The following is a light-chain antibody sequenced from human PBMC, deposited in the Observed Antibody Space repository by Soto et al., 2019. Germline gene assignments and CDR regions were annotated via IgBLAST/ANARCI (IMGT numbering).Light chain of an antibody. Sequence: EIVLTQSPGTLSLSPGERATLSCRASQSVSSTYFAWYQQKPGQAPRLLIYGASSRATGVPDRFSGSGSGTDFTLTISRLGPEDFVVYYCQQYATSPWTFGQGTKVEV. CDR2: GAS. CDR1: QSVSSTY. V-gene: IGKV3-20*01. CDR3: QQYATSPWT. J-gene: IGKJ1*01.